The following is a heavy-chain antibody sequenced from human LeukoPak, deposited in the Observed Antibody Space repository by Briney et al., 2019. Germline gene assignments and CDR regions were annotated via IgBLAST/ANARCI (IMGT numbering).Heavy chain of an antibody. D-gene: IGHD2-2*01. Sequence: PGGSLRLSCAASGFTFSSYSMNWVRQAPGKGLEWVSSISSSSSYIYYADSVKGRFTISRDNSKNTLYLQMGSLGAEDMAVYYCARGGHCSSTSCYAPGYGMDVWGQGTTVTVSS. J-gene: IGHJ6*02. CDR3: ARGGHCSSTSCYAPGYGMDV. CDR2: ISSSSSYI. V-gene: IGHV3-21*01. CDR1: GFTFSSYS.